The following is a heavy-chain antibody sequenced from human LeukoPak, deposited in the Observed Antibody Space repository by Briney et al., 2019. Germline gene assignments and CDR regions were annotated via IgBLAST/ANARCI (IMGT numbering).Heavy chain of an antibody. D-gene: IGHD3-22*01. CDR2: IGYSGST. CDR3: AREPGFDSSGYLNWFDP. J-gene: IGHJ5*02. V-gene: IGHV4-59*01. CDR1: GGSISSYY. Sequence: SETLSLTCTVSGGSISSYYWSWIRPPPGKGLEWIACIGYSGSTKYNPSLKSRVTISVDTSKNQLSLKLSSVTAADTAVYYCAREPGFDSSGYLNWFDPWGQGTLITVSS.